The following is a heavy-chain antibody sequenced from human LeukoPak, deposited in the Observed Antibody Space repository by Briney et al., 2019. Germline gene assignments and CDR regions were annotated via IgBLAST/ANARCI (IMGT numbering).Heavy chain of an antibody. D-gene: IGHD7-27*01. Sequence: GGSLRLSCEASGFTFSSYSMNWVRQAPGKGLEWISYISTSTTTIYYANSVRGRFTISRDNAKNSLYLQMNSLTVEDTAVYYCARGWGNIRPPGSSFATWGQGTLVTVSS. J-gene: IGHJ5*02. V-gene: IGHV3-48*04. CDR1: GFTFSSYS. CDR2: ISTSTTTI. CDR3: ARGWGNIRPPGSSFAT.